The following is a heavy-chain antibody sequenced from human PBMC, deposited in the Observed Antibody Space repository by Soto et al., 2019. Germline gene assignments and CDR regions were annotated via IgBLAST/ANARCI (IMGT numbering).Heavy chain of an antibody. CDR3: AKEKRWELTIFAY. Sequence: GGSLRLSCAASGFTFSSYGMHWVRQAPGKGLEWVAVISYDGSNKYYADSVKGRFTISRDNSKNTLYLQMNSLRAEDTAVYYCAKEKRWELTIFAYWGQGSLVTVSS. J-gene: IGHJ4*02. D-gene: IGHD1-26*01. V-gene: IGHV3-30*18. CDR1: GFTFSSYG. CDR2: ISYDGSNK.